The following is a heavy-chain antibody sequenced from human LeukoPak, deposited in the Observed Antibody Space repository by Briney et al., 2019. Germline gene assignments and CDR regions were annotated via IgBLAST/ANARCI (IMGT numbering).Heavy chain of an antibody. CDR3: ASPQSGDYGALYFQH. D-gene: IGHD4-17*01. CDR2: ISYDGSNK. Sequence: PGGSLRLSCAASGFTFSNAWMSWVRQAPGRGLEWVAGISYDGSNKYYADSVKGRFTISRDNPKNTLYLQINSLRVEDTAVYYCASPQSGDYGALYFQHWGQGTLVTVSS. CDR1: GFTFSNAW. V-gene: IGHV3-30*03. J-gene: IGHJ1*01.